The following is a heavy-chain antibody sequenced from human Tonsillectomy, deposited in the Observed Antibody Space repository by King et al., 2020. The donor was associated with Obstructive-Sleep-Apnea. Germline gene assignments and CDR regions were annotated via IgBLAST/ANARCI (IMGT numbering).Heavy chain of an antibody. J-gene: IGHJ4*02. CDR1: GLIFSRSS. CDR3: ARERDFDH. CDR2: ISSSSSTI. Sequence: DVQLVESGGGLVQPGESLRLSCLASGLIFSRSSMNWVRQAPGKGLEWVSYISSSSSTIYYADSVKGRFTISRDNAENSLYLQMNSLTAEDTAVYYCARERDFDHWGQGTLVTVSS. V-gene: IGHV3-48*04.